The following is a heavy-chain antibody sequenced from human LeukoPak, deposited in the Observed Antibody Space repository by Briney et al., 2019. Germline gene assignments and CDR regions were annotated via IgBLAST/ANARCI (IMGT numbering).Heavy chain of an antibody. J-gene: IGHJ5*02. CDR1: GGTFSSYA. V-gene: IGHV1-69*06. D-gene: IGHD1-26*01. Sequence: SVKVSCKASGGTFSSYAISWVRQAPGQGLEWMGGIIPIFGTANYAQKFQGRVTITADKSTSTVYMELSSLRSEDTAVYYCARDYSGSYGLDPWGQGTLVTVPS. CDR3: ARDYSGSYGLDP. CDR2: IIPIFGTA.